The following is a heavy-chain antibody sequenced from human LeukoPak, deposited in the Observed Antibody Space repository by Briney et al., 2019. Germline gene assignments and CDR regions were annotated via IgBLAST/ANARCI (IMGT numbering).Heavy chain of an antibody. CDR3: ARDGDGYNYFDY. Sequence: PSETLSLTCTVSGGSISSSSYYWGWIRQPPGKGLEWTGSIYYSGSTYYNPSLKSRVTISVDTSKNQFSLKLSSVTAADTAVYYCARDGDGYNYFDYWGQGTLVTVSS. CDR2: IYYSGST. V-gene: IGHV4-39*07. D-gene: IGHD5-24*01. CDR1: GGSISSSSYY. J-gene: IGHJ4*02.